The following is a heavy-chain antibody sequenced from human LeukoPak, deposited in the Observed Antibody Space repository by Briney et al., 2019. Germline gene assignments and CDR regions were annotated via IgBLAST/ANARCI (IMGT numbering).Heavy chain of an antibody. D-gene: IGHD3-22*01. CDR3: AKGAFSNYYDSSGPYGMDV. Sequence: QPGRSLRLSCAASGFTFDDYAMHWVRHAPGKGLEWVSGISWNSGSIGYADSVKGRFTISRDNAKNSLYLQMNSLRAEDTALYYCAKGAFSNYYDSSGPYGMDVWGQGTTVTVSS. CDR1: GFTFDDYA. J-gene: IGHJ6*02. V-gene: IGHV3-9*01. CDR2: ISWNSGSI.